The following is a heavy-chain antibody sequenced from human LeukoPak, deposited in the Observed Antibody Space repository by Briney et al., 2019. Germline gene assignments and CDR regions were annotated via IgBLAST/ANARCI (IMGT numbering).Heavy chain of an antibody. Sequence: SETLSLTCTVSGGSISSSSYYWGWIRQPPGKGLEWIGSIYYSGSTYYNPSLKSRITISVDTSKNQFSLKLSSVTAADTAVYYCARQTYDSSGSPYFDYWGQGTLVTVSS. D-gene: IGHD3-22*01. J-gene: IGHJ4*02. CDR3: ARQTYDSSGSPYFDY. V-gene: IGHV4-39*01. CDR1: GGSISSSSYY. CDR2: IYYSGST.